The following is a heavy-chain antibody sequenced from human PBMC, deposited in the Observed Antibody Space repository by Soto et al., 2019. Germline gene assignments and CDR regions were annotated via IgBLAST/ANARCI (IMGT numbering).Heavy chain of an antibody. V-gene: IGHV1-69*06. J-gene: IGHJ2*01. CDR2: FTPALGTA. Sequence: QAQLVQSGAEMKQPGSSVKVSCKASGGTYSSYPINWVRQAPGHGLEWFGSFTPALGTANYPKKFQDSLTTTADTSGSTTYLDLRSLRSEDTGLYYCASEGGDGYGWVGYWFLDLWGRGTLVTVSS. CDR3: ASEGGDGYGWVGYWFLDL. D-gene: IGHD5-12*01. CDR1: GGTYSSYP.